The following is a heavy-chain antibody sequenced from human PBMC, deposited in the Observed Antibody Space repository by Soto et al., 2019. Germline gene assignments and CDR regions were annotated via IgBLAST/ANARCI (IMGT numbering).Heavy chain of an antibody. J-gene: IGHJ3*02. CDR1: GGSISSGGYY. V-gene: IGHV4-31*03. CDR2: TYYSGST. CDR3: ARAGVVTKGYDAFDI. Sequence: QVQLQESGPGLVKPSQTLSLTCTVSGGSISSGGYYWSWIRQHPGKGLEWIGYTYYSGSTYYNPSLKSRVTIAVDTSKNQCAVKLSSVTAADTAVYYCARAGVVTKGYDAFDIWGQGTMVTVSS. D-gene: IGHD2-21*02.